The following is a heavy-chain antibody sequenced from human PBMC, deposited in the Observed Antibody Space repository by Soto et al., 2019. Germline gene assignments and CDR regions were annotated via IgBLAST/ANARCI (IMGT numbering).Heavy chain of an antibody. CDR1: GFSLSDYY. D-gene: IGHD5-12*01. V-gene: IGHV3-11*01. CDR2: ISGRSDVI. CDR3: ARERAPDIRFDS. J-gene: IGHJ5*01. Sequence: VHLAESGGGLVKPGGSLRLSCVASGFSLSDYYMSWIRQAPGKGLEWVSYISGRSDVIHYADSVKGRFTVSRDNARHSVFLQMDSLRAEDSGTYYCARERAPDIRFDSWGQGTLVTVSS.